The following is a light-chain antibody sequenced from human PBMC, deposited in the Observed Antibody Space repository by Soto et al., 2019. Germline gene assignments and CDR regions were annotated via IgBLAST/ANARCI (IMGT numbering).Light chain of an antibody. CDR3: AAWDDSLNGPYV. V-gene: IGLV1-44*01. CDR1: SSNIGSNT. Sequence: QSALTQPPSASGTPGQRVTISCSGSSSNIGSNTVNWYQQLPGTAPKLLIYSNNQRPSGVPDRFSGSKSGTSASLAISGLQSEDEADYYRAAWDDSLNGPYVFGTGTKVTVL. CDR2: SNN. J-gene: IGLJ1*01.